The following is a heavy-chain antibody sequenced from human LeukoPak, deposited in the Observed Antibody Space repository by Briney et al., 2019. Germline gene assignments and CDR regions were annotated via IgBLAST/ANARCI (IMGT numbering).Heavy chain of an antibody. D-gene: IGHD2-2*01. V-gene: IGHV1-3*01. CDR2: INAGNGNT. Sequence: ASVKVSCKASGYTFTSYAMHWVHQAPGQRLEWMGWINAGNGNTKYSQKFQGRVTITRDTSASTAYMELSSLRSEDTAVYYCARDRPYCSSTSCYYYFDYWGQGTLVTVSS. CDR1: GYTFTSYA. J-gene: IGHJ4*02. CDR3: ARDRPYCSSTSCYYYFDY.